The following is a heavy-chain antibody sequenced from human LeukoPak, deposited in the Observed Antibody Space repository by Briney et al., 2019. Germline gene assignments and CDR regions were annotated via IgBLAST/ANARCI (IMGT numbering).Heavy chain of an antibody. Sequence: ASVKVSCKASGYTFTGYYMHWVRQAPGQGLEWMGWINPNSGGTNYAQKFQGRVTMTRDTSISTAYMELSRLRPDDTAVYYCAREGPSSGQPFDYWGQGTLVTVSS. V-gene: IGHV1-2*02. CDR1: GYTFTGYY. D-gene: IGHD3-22*01. CDR2: INPNSGGT. CDR3: AREGPSSGQPFDY. J-gene: IGHJ4*02.